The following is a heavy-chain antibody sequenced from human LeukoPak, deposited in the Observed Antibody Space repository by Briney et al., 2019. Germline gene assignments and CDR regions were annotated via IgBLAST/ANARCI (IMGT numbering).Heavy chain of an antibody. CDR3: ARHRRITMVRGVRSPFDY. V-gene: IGHV4-34*01. D-gene: IGHD3-10*01. Sequence: SETLSITCAVYGGSFSGYYWSWIRQPPGKGLEWIGEINHSGSTNYNPSLKSRVTISVDTSKNQFSLKLSSVTAADTAVYYCARHRRITMVRGVRSPFDYWGQGTLVTVSS. CDR1: GGSFSGYY. CDR2: INHSGST. J-gene: IGHJ4*02.